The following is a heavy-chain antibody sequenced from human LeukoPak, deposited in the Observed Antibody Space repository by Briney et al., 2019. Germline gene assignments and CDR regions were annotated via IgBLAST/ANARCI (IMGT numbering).Heavy chain of an antibody. CDR3: ARSVFFPVTTYYCYYYMDV. CDR1: GYTFTSYD. Sequence: APVKVSCKASGYTFTSYDINWVRQATGQGLEWMGWMNPNSGNTGYTQKFQGRVTMTRNTSISTAYMELSSLRSEDTAVYYCARSVFFPVTTYYCYYYMDVWGKGTTVTISS. CDR2: MNPNSGNT. V-gene: IGHV1-8*01. D-gene: IGHD4-17*01. J-gene: IGHJ6*03.